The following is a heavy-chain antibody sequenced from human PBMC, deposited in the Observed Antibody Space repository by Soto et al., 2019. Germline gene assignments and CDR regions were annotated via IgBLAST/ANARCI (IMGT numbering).Heavy chain of an antibody. Sequence: QVQLVQSGAEVKKPGASVKVSCKASGYTFTSYYMHWVRQAPGQGLEWMGIINPSGGSKTDAQKFQGRVTMTRDTSTSTVYMELSSLRSEDTAVYSYARVGGYSYGGVDYWGQGTLVTVSS. V-gene: IGHV1-46*01. D-gene: IGHD5-18*01. CDR2: INPSGGSK. CDR3: ARVGGYSYGGVDY. J-gene: IGHJ4*02. CDR1: GYTFTSYY.